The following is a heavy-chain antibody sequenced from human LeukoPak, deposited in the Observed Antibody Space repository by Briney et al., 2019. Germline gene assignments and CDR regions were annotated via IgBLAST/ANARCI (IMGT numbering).Heavy chain of an antibody. J-gene: IGHJ4*02. CDR3: ARGSGWYEDY. Sequence: PGGSLRLSCAASGFTFSSYVMSWVRQAPGKGLEWVSDISGSGITTYYADSVKGRFTISRDNAKNSLYLQMNSLRDEDTAVYYCARGSGWYEDYWGQGTLVTVSS. D-gene: IGHD6-19*01. CDR2: ISGSGITT. CDR1: GFTFSSYV. V-gene: IGHV3-23*01.